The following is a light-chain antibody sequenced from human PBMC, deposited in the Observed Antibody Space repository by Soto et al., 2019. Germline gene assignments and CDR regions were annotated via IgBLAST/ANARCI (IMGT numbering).Light chain of an antibody. J-gene: IGLJ1*01. CDR2: EVS. V-gene: IGLV2-14*01. CDR3: FSFTTDWTHV. Sequence: QSVLTQPASVSGSPGQSITISCTGSSSDIDAYNYVSWFQQYPGKAPKLIISEVSNRPSGVSNRFSGSKSGTAASLTISGLQTEDEADYFCFSFTTDWTHVFGTGTKVTVL. CDR1: SSDIDAYNY.